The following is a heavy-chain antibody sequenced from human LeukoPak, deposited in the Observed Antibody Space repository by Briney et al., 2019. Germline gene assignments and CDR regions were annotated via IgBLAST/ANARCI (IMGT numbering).Heavy chain of an antibody. V-gene: IGHV1-58*01. D-gene: IGHD3-22*01. CDR1: GSTFTSSA. Sequence: ASVKVSCKASGSTFTSSAVQWVRQARGQRLEWIGWIVVGSGNTNYAQKFQERVTITRDMSTSTAYMELSSLRSEDTAVYYCAADLGYYDSSGYYRSYYFDYWGQGTLVTVSS. CDR3: AADLGYYDSSGYYRSYYFDY. CDR2: IVVGSGNT. J-gene: IGHJ4*02.